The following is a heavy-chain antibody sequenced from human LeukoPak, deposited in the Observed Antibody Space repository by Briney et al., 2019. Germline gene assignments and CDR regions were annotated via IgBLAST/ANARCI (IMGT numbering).Heavy chain of an antibody. Sequence: GGSLRLSCAASEFTFSRYAMHWVRKAPGKGLEWVAIISYDSSNKYYADSVKGRFTISRDNSKNTLYLQMNSLRAEDTAVYYCVRERYGSIYFDYWGQGTFITVSS. D-gene: IGHD6-13*01. V-gene: IGHV3-30-3*01. CDR2: ISYDSSNK. CDR3: VRERYGSIYFDY. CDR1: EFTFSRYA. J-gene: IGHJ4*02.